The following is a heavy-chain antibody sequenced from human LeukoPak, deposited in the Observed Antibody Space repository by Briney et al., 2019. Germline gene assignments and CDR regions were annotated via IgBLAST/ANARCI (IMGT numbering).Heavy chain of an antibody. CDR1: GGSFSGYY. CDR2: INHSGST. J-gene: IGHJ4*02. Sequence: SETLSLTCAVYGGSFSGYYWSWIRQPPGKGLEWIGEINHSGSTNYNPSLKSRVTISVDTSKNQFSLKLSSVTAADTAVYYCARLSYYDILTGSYWGQGTLVTVSS. V-gene: IGHV4-34*01. CDR3: ARLSYYDILTGSY. D-gene: IGHD3-9*01.